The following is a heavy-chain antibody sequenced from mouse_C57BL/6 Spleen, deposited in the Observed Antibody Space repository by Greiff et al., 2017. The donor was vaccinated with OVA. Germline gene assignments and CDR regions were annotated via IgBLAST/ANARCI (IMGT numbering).Heavy chain of an antibody. Sequence: QVQLQQPGAELVKPGASVKISCKASGYAFSSYWMNWVKQRPGKGLEWIGQIYPGDGDTNYNGKFKGKATLTADKSSSTAYMQLSSLTSEDSAVYFCARSGSNDVLYYFDYWGQGTTLTVSS. V-gene: IGHV1-80*01. D-gene: IGHD2-12*01. CDR3: ARSGSNDVLYYFDY. CDR1: GYAFSSYW. J-gene: IGHJ2*01. CDR2: IYPGDGDT.